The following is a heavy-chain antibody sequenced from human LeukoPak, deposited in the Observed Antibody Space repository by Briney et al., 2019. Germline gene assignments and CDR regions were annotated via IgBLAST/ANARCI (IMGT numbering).Heavy chain of an antibody. CDR1: GITFSSYA. Sequence: GGFLRLSCAASGITFSSYAMSWVRQAPGKGLEWVSAISSGGSSAYYADSVKGRFTISRDNSKNTLYLQMNSLRAEDTAIYYCAKGRLGVDYWGQGTLVTVSS. J-gene: IGHJ4*02. V-gene: IGHV3-23*01. CDR3: AKGRLGVDY. D-gene: IGHD7-27*01. CDR2: ISSGGSSA.